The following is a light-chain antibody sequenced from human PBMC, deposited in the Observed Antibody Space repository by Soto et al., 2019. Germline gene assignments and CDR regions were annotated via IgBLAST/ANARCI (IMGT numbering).Light chain of an antibody. Sequence: EIVLTQSPGTLSLSPGERATLSCRASQSVTRNYVAWYQHPPGQAPRLLIYGSSSRATSLPDWFSGSGSGKFSTLTISRLEPEYFAVYCRQQYGYSPKTFGLGTKVDIK. CDR1: QSVTRNY. CDR3: QQYGYSPKT. V-gene: IGKV3-20*01. J-gene: IGKJ1*01. CDR2: GSS.